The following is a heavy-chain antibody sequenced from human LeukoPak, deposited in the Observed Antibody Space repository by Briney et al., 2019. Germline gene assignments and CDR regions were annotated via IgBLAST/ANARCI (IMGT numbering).Heavy chain of an antibody. J-gene: IGHJ4*02. V-gene: IGHV1-69*05. CDR3: ARGAVVGATNRLDF. D-gene: IGHD2-15*01. CDR1: GGAFSNYA. Sequence: SVKVSCKASGGAFSNYALHWVRQAPGQGLEWVGGIIPIFTTPNLAQKFQGRVTLTTDEYTRTAFMELTGLTSEDTAIYYCARGAVVGATNRLDFWGQGTLVTVSS. CDR2: IIPIFTTP.